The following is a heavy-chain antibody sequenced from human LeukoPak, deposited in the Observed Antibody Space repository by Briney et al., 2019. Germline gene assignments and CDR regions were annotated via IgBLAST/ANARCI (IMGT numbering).Heavy chain of an antibody. CDR2: ISYDGSNK. D-gene: IGHD1-26*01. J-gene: IGHJ6*03. CDR3: AKDGSYYVSDYYYMDV. V-gene: IGHV3-30*18. CDR1: GFTFSSYG. Sequence: GGSLRLSCAASGFTFSSYGMHWVRQAPGKGLEWVAVISYDGSNKYYADSVKGRFTISRDNSKNTLYLQMNSLRAQDTAVYYCAKDGSYYVSDYYYMDVWGKGTTVTVSS.